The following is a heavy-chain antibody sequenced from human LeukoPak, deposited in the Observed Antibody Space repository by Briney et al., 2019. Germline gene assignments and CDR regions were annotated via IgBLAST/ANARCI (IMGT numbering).Heavy chain of an antibody. CDR1: GGSISRSNW. V-gene: IGHV4-4*02. Sequence: SGTLSLTCAVSGGSISRSNWWSWVRQPPGKGLEWIGEIYHSGSTNYNPSLKSRVTISVDTSKNQFSLKLSSVTAADTAVYYCARRNSSGWYYNYYYMDVWGKGTTVTISS. CDR3: ARRNSSGWYYNYYYMDV. CDR2: IYHSGST. J-gene: IGHJ6*03. D-gene: IGHD6-19*01.